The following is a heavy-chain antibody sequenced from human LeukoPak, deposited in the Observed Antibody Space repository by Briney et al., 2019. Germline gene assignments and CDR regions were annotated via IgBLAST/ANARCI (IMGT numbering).Heavy chain of an antibody. V-gene: IGHV4-31*03. CDR2: IYYSGST. CDR1: GGSISSGGYY. CDR3: ARDAFGNSGWFDP. D-gene: IGHD4-23*01. J-gene: IGHJ5*02. Sequence: SETLSLTCTVSGGSISSGGYYWSWIRQHPGKGLEWIGYIYYSGSTYYNPSLKSRVTISVDTSKNQFSLKLSSVTAADTAVYYCARDAFGNSGWFDPWGQGTLVTVSS.